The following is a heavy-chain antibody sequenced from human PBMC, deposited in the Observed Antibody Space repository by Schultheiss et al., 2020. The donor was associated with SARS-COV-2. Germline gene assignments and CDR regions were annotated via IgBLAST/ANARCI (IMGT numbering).Heavy chain of an antibody. CDR3: AKDSSSARSDP. D-gene: IGHD6-13*01. Sequence: GGSLRLSCAASGFTFSSYGMHWVRQAPGKGLEWVSAISGSGGSTYYADSVKGRFTISRDGSENALFLQMDSLKVEDTAVYYCAKDSSSARSDPWGQGTLVTGSS. CDR2: ISGSGGST. V-gene: IGHV3-23*01. J-gene: IGHJ5*02. CDR1: GFTFSSYG.